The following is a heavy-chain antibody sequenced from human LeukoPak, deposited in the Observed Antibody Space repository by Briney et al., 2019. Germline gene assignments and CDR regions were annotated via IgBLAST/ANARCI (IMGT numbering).Heavy chain of an antibody. D-gene: IGHD7-27*01. CDR1: GFTFSSYE. CDR3: ARRLGSRYYFDY. CDR2: ISSSGSTI. Sequence: GGSLRLSCAASGFTFSSYEMNWVRQAPGKGLEWVPYISSSGSTIYYADSVKGRFTISRDNAKNSLYLQMNSLRAEDTAVYYCARRLGSRYYFDYWGQGTLVTVSS. V-gene: IGHV3-48*03. J-gene: IGHJ4*02.